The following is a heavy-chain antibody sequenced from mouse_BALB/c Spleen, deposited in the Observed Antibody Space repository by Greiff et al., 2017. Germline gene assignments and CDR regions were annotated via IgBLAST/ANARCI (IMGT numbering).Heavy chain of an antibody. J-gene: IGHJ4*01. CDR3: ARGWLRRAMEY. CDR2: IDPENGNT. D-gene: IGHD2-2*01. CDR1: GFNIKDYY. Sequence: VQLQQSGAELVRPGALVKLSCKASGFNIKDYYMHWVKQRPEQGLEWIGWIDPENGNTIYDPKFQGKASITADTSSNTAYLQLSSLTSEDTAVYYCARGWLRRAMEYWGQGTSVTVSS. V-gene: IGHV14-1*02.